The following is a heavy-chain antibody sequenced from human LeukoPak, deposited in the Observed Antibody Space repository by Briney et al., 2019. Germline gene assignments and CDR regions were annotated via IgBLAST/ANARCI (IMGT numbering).Heavy chain of an antibody. CDR3: ARVTLGTYYFDY. D-gene: IGHD3-16*01. Sequence: GGSLRLSCAASGFTFSDYYMRWIRQAPGKGLEWVSYISSSGNIFYYADSVKGRFTISRDNAKSSLNLQMNSLRAEDTAVYYCARVTLGTYYFDYWGQGTLVTVSS. V-gene: IGHV3-11*04. CDR1: GFTFSDYY. J-gene: IGHJ4*02. CDR2: ISSSGNIF.